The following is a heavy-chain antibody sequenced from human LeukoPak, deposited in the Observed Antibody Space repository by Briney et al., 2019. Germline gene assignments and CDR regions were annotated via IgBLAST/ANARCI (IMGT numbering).Heavy chain of an antibody. CDR3: ARHPPRDGSAFDY. CDR1: GGSISSGSYY. CDR2: MYYSGTT. Sequence: SSETLSLTCTVSGGSISSGSYYWGWIRQPPGKGLEWIASMYYSGTTFYGPSLKSRVTISVDTSKNQLSLKLGSVTAADTAVYYCARHPPRDGSAFDYWGQGTLVTVSS. J-gene: IGHJ4*02. V-gene: IGHV4-39*01.